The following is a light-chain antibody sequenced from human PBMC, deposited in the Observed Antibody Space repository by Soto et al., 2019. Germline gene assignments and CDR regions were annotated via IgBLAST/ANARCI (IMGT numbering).Light chain of an antibody. V-gene: IGKV3-15*01. CDR1: ESVSRS. Sequence: EIVLTQSPGTLALYPGERAALSCRASESVSRSFLAWYQQKPGQAPRLLIYGASTRATGIPARFSGSGSGTEFTLTSNSLQSEDFAVYYCQQYNNWLRTFGQGTKVDIK. CDR3: QQYNNWLRT. CDR2: GAS. J-gene: IGKJ1*01.